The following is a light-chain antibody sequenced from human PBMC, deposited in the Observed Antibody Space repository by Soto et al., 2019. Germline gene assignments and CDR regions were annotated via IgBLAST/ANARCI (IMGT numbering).Light chain of an antibody. CDR3: QQYCNSPPWT. CDR2: GAS. J-gene: IGKJ1*01. CDR1: QSVSSSY. Sequence: EIVLTQSPGTLSLSPGERATLSCRASQSVSSSYLAWYQQKPGQAPRVLIYGASSRATGIPDRFSGSGSGTDFTLTISRLEPEDFAVYYCQQYCNSPPWTFGQGTKVEIK. V-gene: IGKV3-20*01.